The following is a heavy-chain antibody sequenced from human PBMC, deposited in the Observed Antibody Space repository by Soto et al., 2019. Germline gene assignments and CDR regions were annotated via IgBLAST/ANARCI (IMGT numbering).Heavy chain of an antibody. D-gene: IGHD6-13*01. CDR1: GFTFSTYS. CDR3: ARGAAARGGYEY. V-gene: IGHV3-48*02. J-gene: IGHJ4*02. Sequence: EVQLVESGGTLVQPGGSLRLSCAASGFTFSTYSMTWVRQAPGKGLEWVSYISSSSTTIYYADSVKGRFTISRDNAKNSLYRQMNSLRDEDTAVYYCARGAAARGGYEYWGQGTLVAVSS. CDR2: ISSSSTTI.